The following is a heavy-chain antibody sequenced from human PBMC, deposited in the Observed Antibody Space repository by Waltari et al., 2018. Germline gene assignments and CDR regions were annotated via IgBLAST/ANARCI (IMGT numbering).Heavy chain of an antibody. CDR1: GYTLPELS. CDR3: ATESRQLVPWFDP. J-gene: IGHJ5*02. CDR2: FDPEDGET. Sequence: QVQLVQSGAEVKKPGASVKVSCKVSGYTLPELSMHWVRQAPGKGLEWMGGFDPEDGETIYAQKFQGRVPMTEATSTDTAYMELSSLRSEDTAVYYCATESRQLVPWFDPWGQGTLVTVSS. D-gene: IGHD6-13*01. V-gene: IGHV1-24*01.